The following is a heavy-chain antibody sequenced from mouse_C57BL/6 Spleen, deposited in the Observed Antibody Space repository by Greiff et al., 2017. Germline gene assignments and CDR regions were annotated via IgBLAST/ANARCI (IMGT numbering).Heavy chain of an antibody. CDR1: GYAFSSSW. J-gene: IGHJ2*01. D-gene: IGHD1-1*02. CDR3: ARNSYGYFDY. V-gene: IGHV1-82*01. Sequence: QVQLQQSGPELVKPGASVKISCKASGYAFSSSWMNWVKQRPGKGLEWIGRIYPGDGDTNYNGKFKGKATLTADKSSSTAYMQLSSLTSEDSAVYVCARNSYGYFDYWGNGTTLTVSS. CDR2: IYPGDGDT.